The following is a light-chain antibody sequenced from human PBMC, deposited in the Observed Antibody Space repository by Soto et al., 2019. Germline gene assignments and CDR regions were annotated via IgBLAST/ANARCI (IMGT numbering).Light chain of an antibody. CDR1: QGIISA. Sequence: AIQLTQSPSSLSASVGDTVTITCRASQGIISALAWYQQKPGKAPELLIYDASSLESGGPSRFSGSGSGTEFTLPITSLQPEDFATYYCQQFNTYPQPTLTFGGGTKVEIK. V-gene: IGKV1-13*02. CDR3: QQFNTYPQPTLT. CDR2: DAS. J-gene: IGKJ4*01.